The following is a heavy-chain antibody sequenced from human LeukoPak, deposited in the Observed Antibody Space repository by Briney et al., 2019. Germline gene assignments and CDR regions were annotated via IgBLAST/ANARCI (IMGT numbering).Heavy chain of an antibody. V-gene: IGHV3-23*01. CDR1: GFTFSSYA. CDR3: AKRETSVDSTITTIVVDDAFDI. J-gene: IGHJ3*02. CDR2: ISGSGGST. Sequence: GGSLRLSCAASGFTFSSYAMSWVRQAPGKGLEWVSAISGSGGSTYYADSVKGRFTIYRDNSKNTLYLQMNSLRAEDTAVYYCAKRETSVDSTITTIVVDDAFDIWGQGTMVTVSS. D-gene: IGHD3-22*01.